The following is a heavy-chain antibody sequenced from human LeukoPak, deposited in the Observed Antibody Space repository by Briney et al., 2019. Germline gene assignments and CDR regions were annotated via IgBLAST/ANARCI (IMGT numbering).Heavy chain of an antibody. CDR3: ARGRVNSGWYVDY. D-gene: IGHD6-19*01. CDR1: GYTFINND. CDR2: MNSKSGNT. J-gene: IGHJ4*02. Sequence: ASVKVSCKASGYTFINNDINWVRQASGQGLEWMGWMNSKSGNTGYAQKFQGRVTMTRNTSISTAYMELTSPRSEDTAVYYCARGRVNSGWYVDYWGQGTLVAVSS. V-gene: IGHV1-8*01.